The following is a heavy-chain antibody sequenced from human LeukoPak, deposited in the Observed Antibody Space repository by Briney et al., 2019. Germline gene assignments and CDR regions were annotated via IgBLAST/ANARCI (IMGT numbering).Heavy chain of an antibody. D-gene: IGHD4-17*01. CDR1: GFSFNNYA. J-gene: IGHJ4*02. CDR3: AKARNVTTVTPVDY. CDR2: ISGSGDST. V-gene: IGHV3-23*01. Sequence: AGGSLRLSCAASGFSFNNYAISWDRQAPGKGLEWVSGISGSGDSTYYADSVKGRFTISRDNSKNTVYLQMNNLRAEDTAVYYCAKARNVTTVTPVDYWGQGTLVTVSS.